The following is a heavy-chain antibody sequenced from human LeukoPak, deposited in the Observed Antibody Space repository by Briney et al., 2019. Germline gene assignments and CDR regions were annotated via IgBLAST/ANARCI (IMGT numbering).Heavy chain of an antibody. CDR1: GYSFTSYW. J-gene: IGHJ4*02. D-gene: IGHD7-27*01. V-gene: IGHV5-51*01. Sequence: GESLKISCKGSGYSFTSYWIGWVRQMPGKGLEWMGIIYPGDSDTRYSPSFQGQVTISADKSISTAYLQWSSLKASDTAMYYCARAASIKLGGTAFDYWGQGTLVTVSS. CDR2: IYPGDSDT. CDR3: ARAASIKLGGTAFDY.